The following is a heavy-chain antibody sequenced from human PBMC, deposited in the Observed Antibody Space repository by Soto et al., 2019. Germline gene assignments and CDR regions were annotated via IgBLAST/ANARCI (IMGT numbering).Heavy chain of an antibody. Sequence: ASVKVSCKASGYTFTSYYMHWVRQAPGQGLEWMGIINPSGGSTSYAQKFQGRVTMTRDTSTSTVYMELSSLRSEDTAVYYCARAGLRYFDWLFHDYWGQGTLVTVSS. V-gene: IGHV1-46*03. CDR1: GYTFTSYY. D-gene: IGHD3-9*01. J-gene: IGHJ4*02. CDR3: ARAGLRYFDWLFHDY. CDR2: INPSGGST.